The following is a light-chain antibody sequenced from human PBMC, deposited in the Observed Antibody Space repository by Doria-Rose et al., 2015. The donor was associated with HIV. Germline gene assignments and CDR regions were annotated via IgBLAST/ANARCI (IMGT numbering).Light chain of an antibody. Sequence: TQSPGTLSLSPGERATLSCSASQRVKSSYLAWYQQKPGQAPRLLIYDASTRATGIPDRFSCSGCGTDCTLTISRLEPEDVAVYYCQQYGTSRGTFGQGTRLEIK. V-gene: IGKV3-20*01. CDR2: DAS. CDR1: QRVKSSY. CDR3: QQYGTSRGT. J-gene: IGKJ5*01.